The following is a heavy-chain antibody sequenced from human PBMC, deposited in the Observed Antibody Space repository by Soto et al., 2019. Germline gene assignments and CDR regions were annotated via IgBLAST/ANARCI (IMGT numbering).Heavy chain of an antibody. CDR1: GFTFSSYG. Sequence: QVQLVESGGGVVQPGRSLRLSCAASGFTFSSYGMHWVRQAPGKGLEWVAVIWYDGSNKYYADSVKGRFTISRDNSKNTLYLQMNSLRAEDTAVYYCARDKDGSESLIGAFDIWGQGTMVTVSS. CDR2: IWYDGSNK. V-gene: IGHV3-33*01. CDR3: ARDKDGSESLIGAFDI. D-gene: IGHD3-10*01. J-gene: IGHJ3*02.